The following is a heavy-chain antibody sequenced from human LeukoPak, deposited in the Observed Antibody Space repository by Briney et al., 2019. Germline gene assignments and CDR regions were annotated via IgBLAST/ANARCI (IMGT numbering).Heavy chain of an antibody. Sequence: SETLSLTCTVSGGSISSYYWGWIRQPPGKGLQWIGSIYFSGNTDYNPSLKSRVTISIDTSKNQFSLKLSSVTAADTAVYYCARRAPVGATTWDAFDIWGQGTMVTVSS. V-gene: IGHV4-39*01. CDR3: ARRAPVGATTWDAFDI. CDR1: GGSISSYY. D-gene: IGHD1-26*01. J-gene: IGHJ3*02. CDR2: IYFSGNT.